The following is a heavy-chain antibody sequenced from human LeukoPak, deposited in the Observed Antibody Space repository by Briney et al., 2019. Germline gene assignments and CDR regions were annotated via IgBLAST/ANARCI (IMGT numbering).Heavy chain of an antibody. J-gene: IGHJ4*02. D-gene: IGHD3-3*01. CDR3: ARGLYDGWSGHFGY. Sequence: GGSLRLSRAASGFTLSRHYLMWVRQAPGKGLEWASVISNDAKTYYSVSVTGRFTISKDHSKNTVYLQMNNLSTEDTAVDYCARGLYDGWSGHFGYSSQGTLVSVSS. CDR2: ISNDAKT. CDR1: GFTLSRHY. V-gene: IGHV3-66*02.